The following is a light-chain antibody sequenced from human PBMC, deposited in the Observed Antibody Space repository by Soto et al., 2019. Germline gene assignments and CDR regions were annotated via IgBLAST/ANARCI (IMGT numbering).Light chain of an antibody. CDR3: QQYNNWPPLT. J-gene: IGKJ4*01. CDR1: QGISNY. V-gene: IGKV1-17*03. Sequence: DIQMTQSPSAMSASVGDRVTITCRASQGISNYLAWFQQKPGKVPKRLIYGASNLQSGVPSRFSGSGSGTEFTFTISSLQSEDFAVYYCQQYNNWPPLTFGGGTKVEIK. CDR2: GAS.